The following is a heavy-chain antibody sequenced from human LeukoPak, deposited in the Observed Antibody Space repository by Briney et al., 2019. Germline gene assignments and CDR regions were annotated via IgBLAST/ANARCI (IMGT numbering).Heavy chain of an antibody. CDR1: GGSISNYY. J-gene: IGHJ4*02. CDR2: IYYSGST. D-gene: IGHD3-10*01. CDR3: ARGTYFSSGSYLDY. Sequence: SETLSLTCTVSGGSISNYYWSWIRQPPGKGLEWIGYIYYSGSTYYNPSLKSRVTISVDTSKNQFSLKVTSVTAADTAVYYCARGTYFSSGSYLDYWGQGTLVTVSS. V-gene: IGHV4-30-4*01.